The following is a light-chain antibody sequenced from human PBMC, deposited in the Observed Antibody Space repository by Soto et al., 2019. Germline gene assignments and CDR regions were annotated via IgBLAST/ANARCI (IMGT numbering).Light chain of an antibody. Sequence: QSVLAQPPSVSGAPGQWVTISCTGSSSNIGAGYDVHWYQHLPGTAPKLLIYGNTNRPSGVPDRFSGSQSGTSASLAIAGLQAEDEADYYCQSYDSSLGGSVFGGGTQLTVL. CDR2: GNT. CDR3: QSYDSSLGGSV. J-gene: IGLJ3*02. CDR1: SSNIGAGYD. V-gene: IGLV1-40*01.